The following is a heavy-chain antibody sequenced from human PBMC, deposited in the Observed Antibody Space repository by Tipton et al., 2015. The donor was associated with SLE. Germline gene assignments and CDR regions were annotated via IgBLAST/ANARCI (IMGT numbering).Heavy chain of an antibody. CDR1: GGSIFSSY. D-gene: IGHD2-8*01. V-gene: IGHV4-59*01. CDR3: AKGGVYGTLGDFFEN. Sequence: TLSLTCTVSGGSIFSSYWSWIRQPPGKGLEWIGCIYFSGSTNYNPSLRSRVTMSVDSSNSQFSLKLSSVTAADTAVYYCAKGGVYGTLGDFFENWGQGTLVTVSS. J-gene: IGHJ4*02. CDR2: IYFSGST.